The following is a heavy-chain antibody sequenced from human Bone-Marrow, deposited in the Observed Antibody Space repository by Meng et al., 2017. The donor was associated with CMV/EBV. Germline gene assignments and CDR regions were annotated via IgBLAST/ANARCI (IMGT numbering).Heavy chain of an antibody. CDR2: IIPIFGTA. CDR3: ASGGRGTYYDFWSSYSYFDY. J-gene: IGHJ4*02. D-gene: IGHD3-3*01. Sequence: SVKVSCKASGGTFSSYAISWVRQAPGQGLEWMGGIIPIFGTANYAQKFQGRVTITTDESTSTAYMELSSLRSEDTAVYYCASGGRGTYYDFWSSYSYFDYWGQGTLVTVSS. V-gene: IGHV1-69*05. CDR1: GGTFSSYA.